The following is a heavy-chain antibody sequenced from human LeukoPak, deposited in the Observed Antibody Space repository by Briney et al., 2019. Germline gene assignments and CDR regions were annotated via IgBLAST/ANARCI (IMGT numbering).Heavy chain of an antibody. J-gene: IGHJ6*03. D-gene: IGHD3-10*01. CDR3: ARVLSGRGSLYSYYYYMDV. Sequence: PGGSLRLSCAASGFTFSSYGMHWVRQAPGKGLEWVAFIRYDGSNKYYADSVKGRFTFSRDNSKNTLYLQMNSLRAEDTAVYYCARVLSGRGSLYSYYYYMDVWGKGTTVTISS. V-gene: IGHV3-30*02. CDR2: IRYDGSNK. CDR1: GFTFSSYG.